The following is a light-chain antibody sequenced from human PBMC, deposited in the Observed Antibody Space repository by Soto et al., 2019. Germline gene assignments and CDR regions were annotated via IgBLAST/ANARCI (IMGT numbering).Light chain of an antibody. CDR2: DVN. J-gene: IGLJ1*01. Sequence: ALTQPASVSGSPGQSITISCTGTSSDVGGYNYVSWYQQHPGKAPKLMIFDVNNRPSGVSNRFSGSKSGNTASLTISGLQAEDEADYYCCSYTSSSTYVFGTGTKLTVL. V-gene: IGLV2-14*01. CDR3: CSYTSSSTYV. CDR1: SSDVGGYNY.